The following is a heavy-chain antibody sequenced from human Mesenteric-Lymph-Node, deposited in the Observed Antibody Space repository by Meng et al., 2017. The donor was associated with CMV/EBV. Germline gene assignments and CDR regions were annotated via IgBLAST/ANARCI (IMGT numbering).Heavy chain of an antibody. J-gene: IGHJ4*02. D-gene: IGHD3-22*01. CDR3: ARADYDSTGYYYFDY. Sequence: ASVKVSCKASGDSFSSYGHSWVRQAPGQGLEWMGWIMAYSGNTFYAQKFQGRVTMTTDTSTSTAYMELRSLRSDDTAVYYCARADYDSTGYYYFDYWGQGTLVTVSS. CDR1: GDSFSSYG. CDR2: IMAYSGNT. V-gene: IGHV1-18*01.